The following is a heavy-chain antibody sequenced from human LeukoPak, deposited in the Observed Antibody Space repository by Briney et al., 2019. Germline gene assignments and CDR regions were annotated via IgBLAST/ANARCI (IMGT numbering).Heavy chain of an antibody. V-gene: IGHV4-34*01. D-gene: IGHD1-26*01. CDR3: ARDVLGGATQTVDY. Sequence: PSETLSLTCAVYGGSFSGYYWSWIRQPPGKGLEWIGEINHSGSTNYNPSLKSRVTISVDTSKNQFSLKLSSVTAADTAVYYCARDVLGGATQTVDYWGQGTLVTVSS. CDR2: INHSGST. CDR1: GGSFSGYY. J-gene: IGHJ4*02.